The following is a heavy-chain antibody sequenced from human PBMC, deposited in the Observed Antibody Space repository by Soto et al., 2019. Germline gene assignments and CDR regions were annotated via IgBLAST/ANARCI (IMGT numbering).Heavy chain of an antibody. J-gene: IGHJ4*02. CDR2: ISAYNGNT. D-gene: IGHD6-13*01. CDR3: ARDLGQQLVDY. CDR1: GSTFTSDG. Sequence: QVKLVQSGAEVKKPGASVKVSCKASGSTFTSDGITWVRQAPGQGLEWMGWISAYNGNTKYAQKLQGRVTMTTDTSTRTAYMELRSLRSDDTAVYYCARDLGQQLVDYCGQGTLVTVSS. V-gene: IGHV1-18*01.